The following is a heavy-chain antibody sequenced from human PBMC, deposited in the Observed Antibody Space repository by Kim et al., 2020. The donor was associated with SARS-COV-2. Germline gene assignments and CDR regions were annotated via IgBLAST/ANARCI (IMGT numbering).Heavy chain of an antibody. V-gene: IGHV1-18*01. CDR3: ARDQPPVATIHQYYYYGMDV. CDR1: GYTFTSYG. CDR2: ISAYNGNT. J-gene: IGHJ6*02. Sequence: ASVKVSCKASGYTFTSYGISWVRQAPGQGLEWMGWISAYNGNTNYAQKLQGRVTMTTDTSTSTAYMELRSLRSDDTAVYYCARDQPPVATIHQYYYYGMDVWGQGTTVTVSS. D-gene: IGHD5-12*01.